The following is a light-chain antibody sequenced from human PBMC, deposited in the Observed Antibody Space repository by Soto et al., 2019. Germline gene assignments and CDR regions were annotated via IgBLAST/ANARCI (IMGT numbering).Light chain of an antibody. CDR3: SSYTSFSAPVL. J-gene: IGLJ2*01. V-gene: IGLV2-14*01. CDR1: SSDVGDYGY. CDR2: EVS. Sequence: QSALTQPASVSGSPGQSITISCTGTSSDVGDYGYVSWFQQHPGKGPKLMIYEVSNRPPGVSTRFSGSKSGNTASLTISGLQAEDEADYYCSSYTSFSAPVLFGGGTKLTVL.